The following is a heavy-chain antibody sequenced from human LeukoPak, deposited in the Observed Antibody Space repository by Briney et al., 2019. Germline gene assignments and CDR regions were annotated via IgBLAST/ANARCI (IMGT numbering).Heavy chain of an antibody. J-gene: IGHJ4*02. CDR2: INPNSGGT. V-gene: IGHV1-2*02. Sequence: ASVKVSCKASGYTFTGYYMRWVRQAPGQGLEGMGWINPNSGGTNYAQKFQGRVTMTRDTSISTAYMELSRLRSDDTAVYYCARKSIWSGYYYFDYWGQGTLVTVSS. D-gene: IGHD3-3*01. CDR1: GYTFTGYY. CDR3: ARKSIWSGYYYFDY.